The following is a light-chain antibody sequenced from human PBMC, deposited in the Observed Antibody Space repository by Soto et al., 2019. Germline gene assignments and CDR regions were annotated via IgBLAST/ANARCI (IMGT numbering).Light chain of an antibody. Sequence: EIVLTQSPGTLSLSPGERATLSCRASQSVSSSYLAWYQQKPGQAPRLLIYGASSRATGIPDRFSGSGSGTDFTLTISRLEPEDFAVYYCQQYGSSLALTFGGGTK. CDR2: GAS. CDR3: QQYGSSLALT. J-gene: IGKJ4*01. V-gene: IGKV3-20*01. CDR1: QSVSSSY.